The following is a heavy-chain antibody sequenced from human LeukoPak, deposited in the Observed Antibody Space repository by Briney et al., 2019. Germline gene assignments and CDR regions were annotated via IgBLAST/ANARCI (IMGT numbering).Heavy chain of an antibody. J-gene: IGHJ3*02. CDR2: IYTSGST. Sequence: SETLSLTCTVSGGSISSYYWSWIRQPAGKGLEWIGRIYTSGSTNYNPSLKSRVTMSVDTSKNQFSLKLSSVTAADTAVYYCARDSRSTSWTFAFDIWGQGTMVTVSS. CDR1: GGSISSYY. V-gene: IGHV4-4*07. CDR3: ARDSRSTSWTFAFDI. D-gene: IGHD2-2*01.